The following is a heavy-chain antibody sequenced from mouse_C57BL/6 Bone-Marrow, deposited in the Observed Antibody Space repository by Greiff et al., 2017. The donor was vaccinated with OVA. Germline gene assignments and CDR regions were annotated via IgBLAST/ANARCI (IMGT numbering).Heavy chain of an antibody. CDR2: INCDGGST. Sequence: EVKLVESEGGLVQPGSSMKLSCTASGFTFSDYSMAWVRQVPEKGLEWVANINCDGGSTYYLDSLKSRFTISRDNAKNILYLQMSSLKSEDTATYYCARGGAGRYWYFDVWGTGTTVTVSS. CDR1: GFTFSDYS. D-gene: IGHD4-1*01. CDR3: ARGGAGRYWYFDV. V-gene: IGHV5-16*01. J-gene: IGHJ1*03.